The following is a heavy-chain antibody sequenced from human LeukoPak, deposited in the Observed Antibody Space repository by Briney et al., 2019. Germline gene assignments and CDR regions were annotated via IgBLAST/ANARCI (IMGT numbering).Heavy chain of an antibody. CDR3: ARDHCTNGVCYPEAFDI. V-gene: IGHV7-4-1*02. J-gene: IGHJ3*02. CDR1: GYTFTGYY. D-gene: IGHD2-8*01. Sequence: ASVKVSCKASGYTFTGYYMHWVRQAPGQGLEWMGWINTNTGNPTYAQGFTGRFVFSLDTSVSTAYLQISSLKAEDTAVYYCARDHCTNGVCYPEAFDIWGQGTMVTVSS. CDR2: INTNTGNP.